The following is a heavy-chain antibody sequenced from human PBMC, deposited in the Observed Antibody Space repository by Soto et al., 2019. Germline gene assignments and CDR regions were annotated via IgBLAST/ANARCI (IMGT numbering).Heavy chain of an antibody. CDR2: ISTSGGYT. Sequence: QVLLVESGGGLVEPGGSLRLSCAASEFTFSDYYMGWVRQAPGKGLEWVSYISTSGGYTTYADSVKGRFTISRDIAKNSLYLQMNSLRAEDTAVYYCVRHARLNRGMDVWGHGTTVTVSS. D-gene: IGHD6-19*01. CDR3: VRHARLNRGMDV. CDR1: EFTFSDYY. J-gene: IGHJ6*02. V-gene: IGHV3-11*05.